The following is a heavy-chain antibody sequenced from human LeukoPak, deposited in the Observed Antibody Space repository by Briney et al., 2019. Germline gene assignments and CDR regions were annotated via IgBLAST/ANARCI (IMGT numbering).Heavy chain of an antibody. Sequence: ASVKVSCKVSGYTLTKLSMHWVRQAPGKGLEWMGGFDPEDGETIYAQKFQGRVTMTEDTSTDTAYMELSSLRSEDTAVYYCATSLGDSSGWYYFDYWGQGTLVTVSS. CDR2: FDPEDGET. D-gene: IGHD6-19*01. J-gene: IGHJ4*02. CDR3: ATSLGDSSGWYYFDY. V-gene: IGHV1-24*01. CDR1: GYTLTKLS.